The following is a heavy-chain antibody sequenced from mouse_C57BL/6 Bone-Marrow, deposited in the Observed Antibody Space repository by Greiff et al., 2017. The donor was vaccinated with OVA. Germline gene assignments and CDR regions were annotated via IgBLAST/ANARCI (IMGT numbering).Heavy chain of an antibody. V-gene: IGHV1-7*01. CDR1: GYTFTSYW. CDR2: INPSSGYP. D-gene: IGHD4-1*01. CDR3: SRMTGGFDY. J-gene: IGHJ2*01. Sequence: QVQLKESGAELAKPGASVKLSCKASGYTFTSYWMNWVKQRPGQGLEWIGYINPSSGYPKYHQKFKDKATLTADKSSSTAYMQLSSLTYEDSAVYYCSRMTGGFDYWGQGTTLTVSS.